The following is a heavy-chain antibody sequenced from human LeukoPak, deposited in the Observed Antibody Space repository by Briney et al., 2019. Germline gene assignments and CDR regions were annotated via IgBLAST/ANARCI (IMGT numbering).Heavy chain of an antibody. V-gene: IGHV4-59*01. Sequence: SETLSLTCTVSGGSIISYYWCWIRQPPGRGLAWIGSMYYSGGANYNPSLKSRVTISVDTSKNQFSLKLSSVTAADTAVYYCARCYGSGNYFDYWGQGTLVTVSS. CDR2: MYYSGGA. CDR1: GGSIISYY. CDR3: ARCYGSGNYFDY. J-gene: IGHJ4*02. D-gene: IGHD3-10*01.